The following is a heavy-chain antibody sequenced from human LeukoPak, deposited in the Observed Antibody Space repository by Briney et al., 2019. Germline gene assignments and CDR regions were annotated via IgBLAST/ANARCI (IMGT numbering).Heavy chain of an antibody. D-gene: IGHD1-26*01. CDR2: INPNSGGT. CDR1: GYTLTGCY. Sequence: GASVKVSCKASGYTLTGCYMHWVRQAPGQGLEWMGWINPNSGGTNYAQKFQGRVTMTRDTSISTAYMELSRLRSDDTAVYYCAFELGATGPGGGDAFDIWGQGTMVTVSS. J-gene: IGHJ3*02. V-gene: IGHV1-2*02. CDR3: AFELGATGPGGGDAFDI.